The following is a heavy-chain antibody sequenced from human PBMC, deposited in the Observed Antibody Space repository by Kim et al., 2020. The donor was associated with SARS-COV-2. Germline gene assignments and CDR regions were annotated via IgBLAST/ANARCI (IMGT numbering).Heavy chain of an antibody. D-gene: IGHD3-10*01. Sequence: SETLSLTCTVSGGSISSSSYYWGWIRQPPGKGLEWIGSIYYSGSTYYNPSLKSRVTISVDTSKNQFSLKLSSVNAADTAVYYCARRVSGSYYKSDNWFDPWGQGTLVTVSS. V-gene: IGHV4-39*01. CDR1: GGSISSSSYY. CDR3: ARRVSGSYYKSDNWFDP. J-gene: IGHJ5*02. CDR2: IYYSGST.